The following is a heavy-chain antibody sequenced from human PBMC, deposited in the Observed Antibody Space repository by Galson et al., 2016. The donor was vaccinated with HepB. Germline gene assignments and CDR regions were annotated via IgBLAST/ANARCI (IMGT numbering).Heavy chain of an antibody. CDR2: ISHDGTNI. Sequence: SLRLSCAASEFTISGFGMHWVRQAPGKGLEWVAVISHDGTNIYHANSVKGRFTISRDNAKNTLYLQMNSLRAEDTAVYYCARDSAAAGTEWFDPWGQGTLVTVSS. J-gene: IGHJ5*02. CDR3: ARDSAAAGTEWFDP. V-gene: IGHV3-30*03. D-gene: IGHD6-13*01. CDR1: EFTISGFG.